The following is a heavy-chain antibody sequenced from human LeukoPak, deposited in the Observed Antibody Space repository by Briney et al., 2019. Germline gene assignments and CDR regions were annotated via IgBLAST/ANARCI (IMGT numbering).Heavy chain of an antibody. D-gene: IGHD5-18*01. CDR3: ATPQHLQLWFAY. Sequence: ASVKVSCKVSGYTLTELSMHWVRQAPGKGLEWMGGFDPEDGETIYAQKFQGRVTMTEDTSTDTAYMELSSLRSEDTAVYYCATPQHLQLWFAYWGQGTLVTVSP. V-gene: IGHV1-24*01. CDR2: FDPEDGET. J-gene: IGHJ4*02. CDR1: GYTLTELS.